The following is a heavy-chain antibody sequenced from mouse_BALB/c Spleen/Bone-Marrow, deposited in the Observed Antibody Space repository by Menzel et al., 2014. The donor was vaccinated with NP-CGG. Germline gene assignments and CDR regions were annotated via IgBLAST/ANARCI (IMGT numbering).Heavy chain of an antibody. D-gene: IGHD2-4*01. J-gene: IGHJ1*01. V-gene: IGHV7-3*02. CDR3: ARDINYDIYWYFDV. CDR1: GFTFPDYY. CDR2: IRNKAKGYTS. Sequence: VQLKQSGGGLVQPGGSLRLSCATSGFTFPDYYMSWVRQPPGKALEWLGFIRNKAKGYTSENSASVKGRFTISRDNSQSILYLQMNTLRAEDSATYYCARDINYDIYWYFDVWGAGTTVTVSS.